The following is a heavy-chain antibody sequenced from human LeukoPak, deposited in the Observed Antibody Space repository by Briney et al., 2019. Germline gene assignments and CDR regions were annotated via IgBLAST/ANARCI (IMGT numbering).Heavy chain of an antibody. CDR3: ARANGQWLGFDY. Sequence: ASVKVSCKASGYTFTSYYMHWVRQAPGQGLEWMGGIIPIFGTANYAQKFQGRVTITADESTSTAYMELSSLSSEDTAVYCCARANGQWLGFDYLGQGTLVTVSS. D-gene: IGHD6-19*01. CDR2: IIPIFGTA. V-gene: IGHV1-69*13. CDR1: GYTFTSYY. J-gene: IGHJ4*02.